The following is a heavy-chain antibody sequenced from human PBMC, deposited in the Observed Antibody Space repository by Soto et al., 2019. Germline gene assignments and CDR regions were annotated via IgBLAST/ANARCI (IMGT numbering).Heavy chain of an antibody. Sequence: LRLSCAASGFTFSSYAMSWVRQAPGKGLEWVSAISGSGGSTYYADSVKGRFTISRDNSKNTLYLQMNSLRAEDTAVYCCAKALSSGWPFDYWGQGTLVTVSS. CDR3: AKALSSGWPFDY. D-gene: IGHD6-19*01. CDR2: ISGSGGST. V-gene: IGHV3-23*01. CDR1: GFTFSSYA. J-gene: IGHJ4*02.